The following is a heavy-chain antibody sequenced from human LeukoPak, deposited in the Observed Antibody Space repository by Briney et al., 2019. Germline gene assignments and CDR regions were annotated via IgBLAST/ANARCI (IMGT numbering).Heavy chain of an antibody. CDR1: GGSISSYY. CDR2: IYTSGST. V-gene: IGHV4-4*07. Sequence: PSETLSLTCTVSGGSISSYYWSWIRQPAGKGLEWIGRIYTSGSTNYNPSLKSRVTISVDTSKNQFSLKLSSVTAADTAVYYCARVVPSYSSGWRRNYYYYMDVWGKGTTVTVSS. J-gene: IGHJ6*03. D-gene: IGHD6-19*01. CDR3: ARVVPSYSSGWRRNYYYYMDV.